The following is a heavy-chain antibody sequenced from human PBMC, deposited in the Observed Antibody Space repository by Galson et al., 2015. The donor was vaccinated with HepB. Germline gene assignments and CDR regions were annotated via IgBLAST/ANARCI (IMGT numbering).Heavy chain of an antibody. Sequence: SVKVSCKASGYTFTRYYIHWVRQVPGQGLEWMGIINPSGGSTTYAQKFQGRVTVTTDTSTTTVYMELSSLTSEDTAVYYCARPSERFSGRLDSGGQGTLVIVSS. V-gene: IGHV1-46*01. CDR1: GYTFTRYY. J-gene: IGHJ4*02. CDR3: ARPSERFSGRLDS. D-gene: IGHD1-26*01. CDR2: INPSGGST.